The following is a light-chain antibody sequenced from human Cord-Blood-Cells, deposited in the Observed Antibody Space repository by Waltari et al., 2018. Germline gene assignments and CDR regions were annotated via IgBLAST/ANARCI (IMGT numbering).Light chain of an antibody. V-gene: IGLV2-18*02. CDR1: SSDVGSYNR. J-gene: IGLJ1*01. CDR2: EVR. Sequence: QSALTQHPSVSGSPGQSVTISCTGTSSDVGSYNRVSWYLQPPATAPKLMIYEVRNRPSGVSDRFSGSNSGHTASLTMSGLQAEDEADYYCRSYRSSSTRFGTGTKVTVL. CDR3: RSYRSSSTR.